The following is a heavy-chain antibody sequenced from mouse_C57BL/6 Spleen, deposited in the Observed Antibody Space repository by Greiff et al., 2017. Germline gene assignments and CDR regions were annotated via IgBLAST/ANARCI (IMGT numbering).Heavy chain of an antibody. CDR3: ARDGWYHGAY. CDR2: ISYDGSN. CDR1: GYSITSGYY. Sequence: VQLKESGPGLVKPSQSLSLTCSVTGYSITSGYYWNWIRQFPGNKLEWMGYISYDGSNNYNPSLKNRISITRDTSKNQFFLKLNSVTTEDTATYYCARDGWYHGAYWGQGTLVTVSA. V-gene: IGHV3-6*01. D-gene: IGHD2-1*01. J-gene: IGHJ3*01.